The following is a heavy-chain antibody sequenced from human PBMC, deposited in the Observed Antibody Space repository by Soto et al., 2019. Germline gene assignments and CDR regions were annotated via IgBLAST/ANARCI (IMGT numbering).Heavy chain of an antibody. CDR2: IHYSGST. CDR1: GGSISSGGYF. V-gene: IGHV4-31*01. Sequence: QVQLQESGPGLVQPSQTLSLTCTVSGGSISSGGYFWSWIRQHPGKGLEWIGSIHYSGSTYCNPSLKSPITLSVDTSKNQFSLKLSPVTAAGTALYFCARGVAIWGQGTMVTVSS. J-gene: IGHJ3*02. CDR3: ARGVAI.